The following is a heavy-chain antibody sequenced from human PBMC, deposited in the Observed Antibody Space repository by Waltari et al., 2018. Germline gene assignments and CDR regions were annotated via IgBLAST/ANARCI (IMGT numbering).Heavy chain of an antibody. J-gene: IGHJ3*02. Sequence: EVQLVESGGGLIQPGGSLRLSCAASGFTVSSNYMSWVRQAPGKGLEWVSVSYSGGSTYYADSVKDRFTISRDNSKNTLYLQMNSLRAEDTAVYYCARDQPGGDAFDIWVQGTMVTVSS. D-gene: IGHD3-16*01. CDR3: ARDQPGGDAFDI. V-gene: IGHV3-53*01. CDR2: SYSGGST. CDR1: GFTVSSNY.